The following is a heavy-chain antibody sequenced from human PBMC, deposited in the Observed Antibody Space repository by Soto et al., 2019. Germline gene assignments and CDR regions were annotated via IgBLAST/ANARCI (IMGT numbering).Heavy chain of an antibody. Sequence: QVQLVQSGAELKKPGASVKISCTASGYVFNKYAIHWVRQAPGQGLEWMGWINAAYNSTKYSGRFQDRITITMDTSASTAHMELGGLTSDDTGVYFCARDGSSTWYRMIDTWGQGTPITVSS. D-gene: IGHD6-13*01. J-gene: IGHJ5*02. CDR3: ARDGSSTWYRMIDT. V-gene: IGHV1-3*01. CDR2: INAAYNST. CDR1: GYVFNKYA.